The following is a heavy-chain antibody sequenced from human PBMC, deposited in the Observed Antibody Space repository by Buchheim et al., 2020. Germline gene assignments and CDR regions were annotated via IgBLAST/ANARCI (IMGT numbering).Heavy chain of an antibody. CDR1: GFTFSSYW. CDR2: INSDGSST. D-gene: IGHD6-13*01. J-gene: IGHJ5*02. V-gene: IGHV3-74*01. CDR3: ASLAATGNNWFDP. Sequence: EVQLVESGGGLVQPGGSLRLSCAASGFTFSSYWMYWVRQVPGKGLVWVSRINSDGSSTSYADSVRGRFTISRETAKNTLYLQMNSLRAEDTAVYYCASLAATGNNWFDPWGQGTL.